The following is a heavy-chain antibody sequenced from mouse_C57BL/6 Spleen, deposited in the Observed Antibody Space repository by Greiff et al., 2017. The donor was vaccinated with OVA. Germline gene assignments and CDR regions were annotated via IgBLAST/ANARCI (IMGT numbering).Heavy chain of an antibody. J-gene: IGHJ4*01. CDR1: GYTFTSYW. D-gene: IGHD5-1*01. V-gene: IGHV1-64*01. Sequence: QVHVKQPGAELVKPGASVKLSCKASGYTFTSYWMHWVKQRPGQGLEWIGMIHPTSGSTNYNEKFKSKATLTVDKSSSTAYMQLSSLTSEDSAVYYCARVPYYFYAMDYWGQGTSVTVSS. CDR3: ARVPYYFYAMDY. CDR2: IHPTSGST.